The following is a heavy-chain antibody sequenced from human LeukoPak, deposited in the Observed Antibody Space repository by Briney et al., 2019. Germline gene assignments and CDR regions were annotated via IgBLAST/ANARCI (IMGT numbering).Heavy chain of an antibody. J-gene: IGHJ1*01. Sequence: SGTLSLTCAVSGGSISSSNWWSWVRQPPGKGLEWIGEIYHSGSTNYNPSLKSRVTISVDKSKNQFSLKLSSVTAADTAVYYCARSGSYARKYFQHWGQGTLVTVSS. D-gene: IGHD1-26*01. CDR3: ARSGSYARKYFQH. CDR1: GGSISSSNW. V-gene: IGHV4-4*02. CDR2: IYHSGST.